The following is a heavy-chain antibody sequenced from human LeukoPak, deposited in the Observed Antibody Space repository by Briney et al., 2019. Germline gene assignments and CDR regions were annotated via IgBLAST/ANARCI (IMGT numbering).Heavy chain of an antibody. CDR3: ARGYCSSTSCHSLPNYYYGMDV. J-gene: IGHJ6*02. V-gene: IGHV4-4*07. Sequence: SETLSLTCTVSGGPISSHYWGWIRQPAGEGLEWIGRIYISGGTDYNPSLKSRVTMSIDTSKNQFSLKLSSVTAADTAVYYCARGYCSSTSCHSLPNYYYGMDVWGQGTTVTVSS. CDR2: IYISGGT. D-gene: IGHD2-2*01. CDR1: GGPISSHY.